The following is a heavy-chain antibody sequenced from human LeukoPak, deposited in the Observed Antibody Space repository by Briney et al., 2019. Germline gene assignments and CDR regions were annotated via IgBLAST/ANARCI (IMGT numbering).Heavy chain of an antibody. J-gene: IGHJ4*02. V-gene: IGHV3-21*01. Sequence: GGSLRLSCAASGFTFSSYSMNWVRQAPGKGLEWVSSISSSSSYIYYADSVKGRFTISRDNAKNSLYLQMNSLGAEDTAVYYCARDRSRKGYYYDSSGYPDYWGQGTLVTVSS. D-gene: IGHD3-22*01. CDR3: ARDRSRKGYYYDSSGYPDY. CDR1: GFTFSSYS. CDR2: ISSSSSYI.